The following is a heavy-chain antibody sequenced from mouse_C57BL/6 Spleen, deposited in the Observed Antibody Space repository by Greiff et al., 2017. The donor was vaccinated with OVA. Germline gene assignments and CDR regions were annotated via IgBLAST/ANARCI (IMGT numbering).Heavy chain of an antibody. CDR3: ASYYGSMMDY. J-gene: IGHJ4*01. V-gene: IGHV2-2*01. CDR1: GFSLTSYG. Sequence: QVQLQQSGPGLVQPSQSLSITCTASGFSLTSYGVHWVRQSPGKGLEWLGVIWGGGSTDYNAAFISRLSISKDNSKSQVFFKMNSLQADDTAIYYCASYYGSMMDYWGKGTSVTVSS. D-gene: IGHD1-1*01. CDR2: IWGGGST.